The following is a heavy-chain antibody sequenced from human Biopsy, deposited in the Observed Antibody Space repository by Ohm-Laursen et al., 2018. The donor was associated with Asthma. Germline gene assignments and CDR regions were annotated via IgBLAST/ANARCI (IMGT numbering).Heavy chain of an antibody. CDR3: ARTYYDFLTGQVNDAFDI. Sequence: ASVKVSCKASGYNFISFAIHWVRQAPGQRLEWMGWVNTGNGDTKYSQKFQGRVTITRDTSASTAYMELRSLRSEDTATYYCARTYYDFLTGQVNDAFDIWGQGTVVTVSS. CDR2: VNTGNGDT. V-gene: IGHV1-3*04. CDR1: GYNFISFA. J-gene: IGHJ3*02. D-gene: IGHD3-9*01.